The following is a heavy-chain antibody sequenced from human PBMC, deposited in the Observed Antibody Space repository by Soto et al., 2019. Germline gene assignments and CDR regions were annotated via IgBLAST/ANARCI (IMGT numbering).Heavy chain of an antibody. CDR2: ISGSGGST. D-gene: IGHD3-3*01. V-gene: IGHV3-23*01. CDR1: GFTFSSYA. Sequence: EVQLLESGGGLVQPGGSLRLSCAASGFTFSSYAMSWVRQAPGKGLEWVSAISGSGGSTYYADSVKGRFTISRDNSKNTLYLQMNSLRSEDTAVYYCAKAGIFYDFWSCCFDYWCQGTLVTVSS. CDR3: AKAGIFYDFWSCCFDY. J-gene: IGHJ4*02.